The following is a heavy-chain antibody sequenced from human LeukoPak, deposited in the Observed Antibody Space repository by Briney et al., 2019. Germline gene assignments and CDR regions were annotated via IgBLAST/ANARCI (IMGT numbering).Heavy chain of an antibody. CDR2: ITSSGSNM. J-gene: IGHJ4*02. V-gene: IGHV3-11*04. CDR3: ARISGSGSLGGSDY. D-gene: IGHD1-26*01. CDR1: EFTFSDYY. Sequence: GGSLRLSCAASEFTFSDYYMTWIRQAPGKGLEWVSYITSSGSNMYYADSVKGRFTISRDNAKNSLYLQMNSLRAEDTAVYYCARISGSGSLGGSDYWGQGTLVTVSS.